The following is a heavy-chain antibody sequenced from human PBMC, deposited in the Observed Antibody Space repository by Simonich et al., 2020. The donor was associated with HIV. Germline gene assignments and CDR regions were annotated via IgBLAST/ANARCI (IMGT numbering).Heavy chain of an antibody. CDR1: GGSFSDYY. V-gene: IGHV4-34*02. D-gene: IGHD4-17*01. CDR3: ARCLLSSTMTTRWFDP. J-gene: IGHJ5*02. Sequence: QVQLQQWGAGVLKPSETLYLTCAVFGGSFSDYYWVWIRQPPGNGLEWIGEINPSGSINYNPSLKRRVTMSVDTSKNQFSLKLRSVTAADTAVYYCARCLLSSTMTTRWFDPWGQGTLVTVSS. CDR2: INPSGSI.